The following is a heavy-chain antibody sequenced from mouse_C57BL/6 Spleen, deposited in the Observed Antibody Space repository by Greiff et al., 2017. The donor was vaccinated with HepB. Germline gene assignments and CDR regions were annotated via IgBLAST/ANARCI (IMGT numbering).Heavy chain of an antibody. CDR1: GYTFTDYE. V-gene: IGHV1-15*01. CDR3: TRPLYEYELYYYAMDY. D-gene: IGHD2-4*01. Sequence: QVQLQQSGAELVRPGASVTLSCKASGYTFTDYEMHWVKQTPVHGLEWIGAIDPETGGTAYNQKFKGKAILTADKSSSTAYMELRSLTSEDSAVYYCTRPLYEYELYYYAMDYWGQGTSVTVSS. CDR2: IDPETGGT. J-gene: IGHJ4*01.